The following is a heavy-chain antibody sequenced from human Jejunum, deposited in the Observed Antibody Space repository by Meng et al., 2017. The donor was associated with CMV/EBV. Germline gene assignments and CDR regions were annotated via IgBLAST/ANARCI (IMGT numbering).Heavy chain of an antibody. CDR2: ISTNTGNP. V-gene: IGHV7-4-1*02. J-gene: IGHJ4*02. CDR1: GYTFTRYP. CDR3: GTLKYTSGFYGPTY. D-gene: IGHD6-19*01. Sequence: QVHRVPCGLELKNPGASVKVACTASGYTFTRYPMNWVRQAPGQGLEWMGWISTNTGNPTYAQGFTGRFVFSVDTSVSTAYLQISSLKAEDTAVYYCGTLKYTSGFYGPTYWGQGALVTVSS.